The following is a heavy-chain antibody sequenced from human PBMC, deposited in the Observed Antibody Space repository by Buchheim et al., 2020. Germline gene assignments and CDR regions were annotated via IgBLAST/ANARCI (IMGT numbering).Heavy chain of an antibody. CDR1: GISISGSSDN. V-gene: IGHV4-39*01. CDR2: ISYSGST. Sequence: QLQLQESGPGLVKPSETLSLTCTVSGISISGSSDNWDWIRQPPGKGLEWIGSISYSGSTYYNPSLKSRVTLSVDTSKNHFSLKLSFVTAADTAVYYCARQGYVSNWFDPWGQGTL. J-gene: IGHJ5*02. D-gene: IGHD2-2*01. CDR3: ARQGYVSNWFDP.